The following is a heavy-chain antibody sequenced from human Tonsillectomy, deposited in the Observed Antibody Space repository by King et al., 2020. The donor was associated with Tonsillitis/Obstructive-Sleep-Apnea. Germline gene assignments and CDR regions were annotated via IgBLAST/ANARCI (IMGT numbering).Heavy chain of an antibody. CDR3: ATDAPPYFFHDS. CDR2: IIPFLGIP. Sequence: QLVQSGAEVKKPGSSVKVSCKASGGTFSSSAISWVRQAPGQGLEWMGGIIPFLGIPNYAQKFQGRVTFIADKSTNTAYMELSSLRSEDTAVYYCATDAPPYFFHDSWGQGTLVTVSS. CDR1: GGTFSSSA. V-gene: IGHV1-69*10. D-gene: IGHD2/OR15-2a*01. J-gene: IGHJ5*01.